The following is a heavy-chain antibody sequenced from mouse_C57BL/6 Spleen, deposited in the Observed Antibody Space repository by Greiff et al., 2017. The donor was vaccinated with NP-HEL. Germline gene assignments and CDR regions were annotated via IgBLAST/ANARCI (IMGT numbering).Heavy chain of an antibody. CDR3: ARHGGEPYAMDY. J-gene: IGHJ4*01. CDR1: GFTFSSYG. Sequence: EVQRVESGGDLVKPGGSLKLSCAASGFTFSSYGMSWVRQTPDKRLEWVATISSGGSYTYYPDSVKGRFTISRDNAKNTLYLQMSSLKSEDTAMYYCARHGGEPYAMDYWGQGTSVTVSS. CDR2: ISSGGSYT. V-gene: IGHV5-6*01.